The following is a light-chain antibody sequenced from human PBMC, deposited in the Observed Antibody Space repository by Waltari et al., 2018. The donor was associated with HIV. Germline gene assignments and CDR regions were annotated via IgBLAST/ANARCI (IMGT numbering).Light chain of an antibody. Sequence: QSVLTQPPSVSGAPGQRVTISCTGSSSNIGAGYDVHWYQQRPGTAPKLLIYGISNRPSGVPDRFSGSKSGTSASLAITGLQAEDEADYYCQSYDSSLSGVVFGGGTKLTVL. CDR1: SSNIGAGYD. J-gene: IGLJ2*01. CDR3: QSYDSSLSGVV. CDR2: GIS. V-gene: IGLV1-40*01.